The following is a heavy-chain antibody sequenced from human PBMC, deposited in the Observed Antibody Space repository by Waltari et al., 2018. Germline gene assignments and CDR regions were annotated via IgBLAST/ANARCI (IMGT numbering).Heavy chain of an antibody. CDR1: GSTFSSYT. V-gene: IGHV3-23*04. CDR3: AKASKEYYYMDV. CDR2: ISGRGGST. Sequence: EVQLVESGGGLVQPGGSLRLSCAASGSTFSSYTMSWVRQAPGKGLEWVSAISGRGGSTYYADSVKGRFTISRDNSKNTLYLQMNSLRAEDTAVYYCAKASKEYYYMDVWGKGTTVTVSS. J-gene: IGHJ6*03.